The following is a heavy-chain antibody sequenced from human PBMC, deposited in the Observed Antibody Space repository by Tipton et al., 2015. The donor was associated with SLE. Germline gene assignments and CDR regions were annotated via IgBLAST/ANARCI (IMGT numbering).Heavy chain of an antibody. CDR3: ARGRIAVAGNHFDY. V-gene: IGHV4-4*07. CDR2: IYTSGST. CDR1: GGSVTTYC. J-gene: IGHJ4*02. D-gene: IGHD6-19*01. Sequence: TLSLTCAVSGGSVTTYCWSWIRQPAGKGLEWIGRIYTSGSTNYNPSLKSRVTISVDTSKNQFSLKLSSVTAADTAVYYCARGRIAVAGNHFDYWGQGTLVTVSS.